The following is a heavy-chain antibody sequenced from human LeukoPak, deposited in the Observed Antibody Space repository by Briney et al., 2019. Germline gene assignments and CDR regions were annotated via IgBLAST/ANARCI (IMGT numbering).Heavy chain of an antibody. CDR1: GGTFSSYA. Sequence: ASVKVSCKASGGTFSSYAISWVRQAPGQGLEWMGWISAYNGNTNYAQKFQGRVTMTRDTSTSTVYMELSSLRSEDTAVYYCARVGSSWIYYYYYMDVWGKGTTVTVSS. J-gene: IGHJ6*03. CDR3: ARVGSSWIYYYYYMDV. CDR2: ISAYNGNT. D-gene: IGHD6-13*01. V-gene: IGHV1-18*01.